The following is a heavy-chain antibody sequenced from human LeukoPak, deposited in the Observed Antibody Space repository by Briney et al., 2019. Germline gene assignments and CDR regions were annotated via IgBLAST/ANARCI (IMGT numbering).Heavy chain of an antibody. V-gene: IGHV3-30*03. J-gene: IGHJ6*02. CDR3: ASTTRYYYGSGRRPGYYYYGMDV. D-gene: IGHD3-10*01. CDR2: ISYDGSNK. CDR1: GFTFSSYG. Sequence: PGRSLRLSCAASGFTFSSYGMHWVRQAPGKGLEWVAVISYDGSNKYYADSVRGRFTISRDNSKNTLYLQMNSLRAEDTAVYYRASTTRYYYGSGRRPGYYYYGMDVWGQGTTVTVSS.